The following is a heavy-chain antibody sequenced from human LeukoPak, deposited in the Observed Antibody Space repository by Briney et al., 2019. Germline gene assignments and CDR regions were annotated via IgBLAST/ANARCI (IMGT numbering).Heavy chain of an antibody. CDR2: MNPNSGNT. V-gene: IGHV1-8*02. CDR3: ATLTVDSGYFFDY. J-gene: IGHJ4*02. D-gene: IGHD5-12*01. CDR1: GGTFSSYA. Sequence: GASVKVSCKASGGTFSSYAISWVRQAPGQGLEWMGWMNPNSGNTGYAQKFQGRVTMTEDTSTDTAYMELSSLRSEDTAVYYCATLTVDSGYFFDYWGQGTLVTVSS.